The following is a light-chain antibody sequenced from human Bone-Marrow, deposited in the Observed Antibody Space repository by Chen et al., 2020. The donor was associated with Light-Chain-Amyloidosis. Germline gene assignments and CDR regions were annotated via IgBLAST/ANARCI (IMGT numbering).Light chain of an antibody. CDR1: DLPTKY. Sequence: SYELTQPPSVSVSPGQTARIPCSGDDLPTKYAYWYQQKPGQAPVLVIHRDTERPSGISERVSGSSSGTTATLTISGVQAEDEDDYHCQSADSSGTYEVIFGGGTKLTVL. V-gene: IGLV3-25*03. J-gene: IGLJ2*01. CDR3: QSADSSGTYEVI. CDR2: RDT.